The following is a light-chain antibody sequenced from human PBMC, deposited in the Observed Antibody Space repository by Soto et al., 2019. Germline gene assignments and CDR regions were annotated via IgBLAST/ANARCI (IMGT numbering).Light chain of an antibody. V-gene: IGLV3-21*02. CDR1: NVGSKS. J-gene: IGLJ1*01. CDR2: DDS. Sequence: SYELTQPPAVSVAPGQTATVTCGGNNVGSKSVHWYQQKPSQAPVLVVYDDSDRPSGIPERFSGSTSGNTATLTISRVEAGAEAAYYCQVWDNSSDQGVFGPGTKV. CDR3: QVWDNSSDQGV.